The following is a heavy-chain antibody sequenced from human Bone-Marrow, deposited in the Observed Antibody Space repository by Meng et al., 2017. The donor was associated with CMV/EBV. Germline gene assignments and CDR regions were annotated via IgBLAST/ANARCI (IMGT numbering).Heavy chain of an antibody. D-gene: IGHD3-3*01. CDR1: GGSVSSGSYY. V-gene: IGHV4-61*01. Sequence: SETLSLTCTVSGGSVSSGSYYWSWIRQPPGKGLEWIGYIYYSGSTNYNPSLKSRVTISVDTSKNQFSLKLSSVTAADTAVYYCARSGGFWSGYYYYGMAVWGQWHTV. CDR3: ARSGGFWSGYYYYGMAV. CDR2: IYYSGST. J-gene: IGHJ6*02.